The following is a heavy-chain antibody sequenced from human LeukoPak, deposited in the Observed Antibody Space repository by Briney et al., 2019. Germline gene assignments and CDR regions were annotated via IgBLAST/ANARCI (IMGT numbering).Heavy chain of an antibody. CDR3: ARGTTAIYYFDY. V-gene: IGHV3-53*05. CDR2: IYSGGST. CDR1: GFTVSSNY. J-gene: IGHJ4*02. Sequence: PGGSLRLSCAASGFTVSSNYMSWVRQAPGKGLEWVSVIYSGGSTYYADSVKGRFTISRDNSKNSLYLQMNSLRDEDMALYYCARGTTAIYYFDYWGQGTLVTVSS. D-gene: IGHD5-18*01.